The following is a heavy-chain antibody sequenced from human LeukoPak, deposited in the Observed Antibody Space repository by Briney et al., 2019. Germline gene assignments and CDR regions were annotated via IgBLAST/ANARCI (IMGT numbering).Heavy chain of an antibody. CDR3: ARVGNSGSFFDY. Sequence: SETLSLTCTVSGGSISSYYWSWIRQPPGKGLEWIGYIYYRGSTNYNPSLKSRVTISVDTSKNQFSLKLSSVTAADTAVYYCARVGNSGSFFDYWGQGTLVTVSS. D-gene: IGHD1-26*01. CDR2: IYYRGST. V-gene: IGHV4-59*01. CDR1: GGSISSYY. J-gene: IGHJ4*02.